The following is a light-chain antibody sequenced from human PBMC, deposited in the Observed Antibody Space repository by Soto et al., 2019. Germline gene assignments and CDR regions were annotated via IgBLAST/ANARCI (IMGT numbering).Light chain of an antibody. CDR1: HDISEN. CDR2: DAS. Sequence: DIQMTQSPSSLSASVGDRVSITCQASHDISENLNWYQQKPGRAPKLLIADASTLETGFPLRFSGGGAGTHFTLNIDTLQPEDAATYSCQQYDALPPFIFGPGTTVNIK. J-gene: IGKJ3*01. V-gene: IGKV1-33*01. CDR3: QQYDALPPFI.